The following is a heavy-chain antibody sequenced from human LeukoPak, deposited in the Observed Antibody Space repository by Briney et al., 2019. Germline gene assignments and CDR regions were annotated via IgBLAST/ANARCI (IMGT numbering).Heavy chain of an antibody. V-gene: IGHV4-34*01. CDR3: ARSRFRGYFDY. D-gene: IGHD2-21*01. Sequence: SETLSLTCGVYGGSFSGYYWSWIRQPPGKGLEWIGEINHSGGTNYNPSLKRRLTISEDTTNYQFSLKLSSVTAADTAVYYCARSRFRGYFDYWGQGTLVTVSS. CDR2: INHSGGT. J-gene: IGHJ4*02. CDR1: GGSFSGYY.